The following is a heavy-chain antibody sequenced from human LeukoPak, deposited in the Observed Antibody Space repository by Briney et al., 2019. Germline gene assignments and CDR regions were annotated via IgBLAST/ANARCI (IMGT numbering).Heavy chain of an antibody. Sequence: ASVQLSSKVSGSPPTELSMHWVRQAPGKGLVWMGGFDPEDGEIVYAQKFQGRVTMTEDTSTDTAYMELSSLRSEDTAVYYCATDESFGESHFDYWGQGTLVTVSS. J-gene: IGHJ4*02. CDR3: ATDESFGESHFDY. V-gene: IGHV1-24*01. D-gene: IGHD3-10*01. CDR2: FDPEDGEI. CDR1: GSPPTELS.